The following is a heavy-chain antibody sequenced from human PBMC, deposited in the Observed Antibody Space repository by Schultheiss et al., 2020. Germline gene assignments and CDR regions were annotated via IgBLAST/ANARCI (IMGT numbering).Heavy chain of an antibody. J-gene: IGHJ4*02. Sequence: GESLKISCAASGFSFGTYGIHWVRQAPGKGLEWVAVIWYDGSHTYYADSVKGRFTISRDNSKNTLYLQMNGLRAEDTAVYYCAKDYAGFGELLPPRWGQGTLVTVSS. CDR1: GFSFGTYG. CDR2: IWYDGSHT. V-gene: IGHV3-30*02. CDR3: AKDYAGFGELLPPR. D-gene: IGHD3-10*01.